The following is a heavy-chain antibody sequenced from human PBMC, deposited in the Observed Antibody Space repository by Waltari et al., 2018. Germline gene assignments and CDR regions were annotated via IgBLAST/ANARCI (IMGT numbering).Heavy chain of an antibody. CDR2: IYHSGIT. CDR1: GYSIRSGYT. D-gene: IGHD6-13*01. J-gene: IGHJ4*02. Sequence: QVQLQESGPGLVKPSETLSLTCTVSGYSIRSGYTWGWIRQPPGKGLEWIGSIYHSGITYYNPSLKSRVTISVDTSKNQFSLKLSSVTAADTAVYYCARAERDSSSWVDYWGQGTLVTVSS. CDR3: ARAERDSSSWVDY. V-gene: IGHV4-38-2*02.